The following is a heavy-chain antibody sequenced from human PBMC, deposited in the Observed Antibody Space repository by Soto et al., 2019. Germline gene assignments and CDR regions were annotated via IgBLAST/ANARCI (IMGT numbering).Heavy chain of an antibody. CDR1: GFTFSSYA. Sequence: GGSLRLSCAASGFTFSSYAMHWVRQAPGKGLEWVAVISYDGSNKYYADSVKGRFTISRDNSKNTLYLQMHSLRTEDTAVYYCARDPLRELQRGYFDYWGQGTLVTVSS. J-gene: IGHJ4*02. CDR3: ARDPLRELQRGYFDY. V-gene: IGHV3-30-3*01. CDR2: ISYDGSNK. D-gene: IGHD1-7*01.